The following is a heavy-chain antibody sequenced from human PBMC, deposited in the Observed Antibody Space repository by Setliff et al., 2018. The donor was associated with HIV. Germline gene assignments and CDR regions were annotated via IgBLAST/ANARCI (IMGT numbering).Heavy chain of an antibody. CDR1: GYSISSRYY. J-gene: IGHJ6*02. CDR2: VYHTGST. Sequence: SETLSLTCTVSGYSISSRYYWGWIRQPPGKGLEWIGSVYHTGSTYYNPSLKSRVTMSADTSKNQFSLKLSSVTAADTAVYYCARQFTVQWLVSTYGMDVWGQGTTVTVSS. CDR3: ARQFTVQWLVSTYGMDV. V-gene: IGHV4-38-2*02. D-gene: IGHD6-19*01.